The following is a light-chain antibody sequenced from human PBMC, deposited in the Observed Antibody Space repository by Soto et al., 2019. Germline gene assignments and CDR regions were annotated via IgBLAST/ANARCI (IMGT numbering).Light chain of an antibody. Sequence: EIVLTQSPATLSLSPGERATLSCRASQSVSSYLAWYQQKPGQAPRLLIYDASNRATGIPARFSGSGSGTDFTLTISSLEPEDFAVYYCQQRGNWPLTFGQGTKLEI. V-gene: IGKV3-11*01. CDR2: DAS. CDR3: QQRGNWPLT. CDR1: QSVSSY. J-gene: IGKJ2*01.